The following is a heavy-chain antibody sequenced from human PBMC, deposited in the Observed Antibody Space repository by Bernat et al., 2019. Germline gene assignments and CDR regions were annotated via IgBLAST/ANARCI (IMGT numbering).Heavy chain of an antibody. CDR1: GYSFTSYW. D-gene: IGHD3-9*01. Sequence: EVQLVQSGAEVKKPGESLKISCKGSGYSFTSYWIGWVRQMPGKGLEWMGIIYPGDSDTRYSPSFQGQVTISADKSISTAYLQWSSLKASDTAMYYCARQLRDGYYEILTGAALDYWGQGTLVTVSS. CDR2: IYPGDSDT. J-gene: IGHJ4*02. V-gene: IGHV5-51*01. CDR3: ARQLRDGYYEILTGAALDY.